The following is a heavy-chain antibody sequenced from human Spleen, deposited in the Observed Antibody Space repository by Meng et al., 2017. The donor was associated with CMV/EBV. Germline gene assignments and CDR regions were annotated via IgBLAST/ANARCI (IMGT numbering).Heavy chain of an antibody. CDR3: ARMGCSSTSCYLGGNWFDP. J-gene: IGHJ5*02. CDR2: ISSSGSTI. V-gene: IGHV3-48*03. Sequence: GESLKISCAASGFTFSSYEMNWVRQAPGKGLEWVSYISSSGSTIYYADSEKGRFTISRDNAKNSLYLQMNSLRAEDTAVYYCARMGCSSTSCYLGGNWFDPWGQGTLVTVSS. CDR1: GFTFSSYE. D-gene: IGHD2-2*01.